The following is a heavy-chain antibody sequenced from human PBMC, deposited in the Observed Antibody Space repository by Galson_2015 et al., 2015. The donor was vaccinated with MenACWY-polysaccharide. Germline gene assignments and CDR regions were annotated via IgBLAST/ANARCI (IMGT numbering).Heavy chain of an antibody. CDR2: IHQDGSEK. D-gene: IGHD2-21*02. CDR1: GFTFSTYW. J-gene: IGHJ4*02. Sequence: GSLRLSCAASGFTFSTYWMSWVRQAPGKGLEWVANIHQDGSEKSYVDSVKGRFTISRDNAKNSLYLQMNSLRVEDTAVYYCARGWSDWYPRYYFDYWGQGALVTVSS. CDR3: ARGWSDWYPRYYFDY. V-gene: IGHV3-7*01.